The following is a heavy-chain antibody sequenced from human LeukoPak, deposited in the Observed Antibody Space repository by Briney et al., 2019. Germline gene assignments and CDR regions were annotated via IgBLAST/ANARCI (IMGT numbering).Heavy chain of an antibody. CDR1: GYTFNGFY. J-gene: IGHJ4*02. CDR3: ARDRGGSGYPLGDY. V-gene: IGHV1-2*02. Sequence: ASVKVSCKASGYTFNGFYLHWVRQAPGQGLEWMGWINPNSGGTNYAQKFQGRVTMTRDTSISTAYMELSRLRSDDTAVYYCARDRGGSGYPLGDYWGQGTLVTVSS. CDR2: INPNSGGT. D-gene: IGHD3-22*01.